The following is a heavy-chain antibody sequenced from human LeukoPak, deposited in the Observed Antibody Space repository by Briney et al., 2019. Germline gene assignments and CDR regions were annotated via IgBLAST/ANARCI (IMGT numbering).Heavy chain of an antibody. D-gene: IGHD2-2*01. CDR1: GFTFSSYA. CDR2: ISYDGSNK. Sequence: PGRSLRLSCAASGFTFSSYAMHWVRQAPGKGLEWVAVISYDGSNKYYADSVKGRFTISRDNSKNTLYLQMNSLRAEDTAVYYCARYRDCSSTSCPSSYFDYWGQGTLVTVSS. V-gene: IGHV3-30-3*01. CDR3: ARYRDCSSTSCPSSYFDY. J-gene: IGHJ4*02.